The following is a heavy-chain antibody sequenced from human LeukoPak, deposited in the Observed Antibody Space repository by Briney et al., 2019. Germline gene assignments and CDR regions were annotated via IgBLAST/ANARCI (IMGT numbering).Heavy chain of an antibody. CDR2: ISAYNGNT. CDR1: GYTFTSYG. J-gene: IGHJ4*02. V-gene: IGHV1-18*01. Sequence: ASVKVSCKASGYTFTSYGISWVRQAPGQGLEWMGWISAYNGNTNYAQKLQGRVTMPTDTSTSTAYMELRSLRSEDTAVYYCATDLAIAAAGTGTTRDYWGQGTLVTVSS. D-gene: IGHD6-13*01. CDR3: ATDLAIAAAGTGTTRDY.